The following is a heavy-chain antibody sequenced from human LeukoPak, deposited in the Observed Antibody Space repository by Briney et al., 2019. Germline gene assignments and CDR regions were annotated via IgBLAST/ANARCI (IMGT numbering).Heavy chain of an antibody. D-gene: IGHD3-22*01. V-gene: IGHV3-23*01. CDR3: AKDYYDSSGYITDAFDI. Sequence: GGSLRLSCAASGFTFSDYYMSWVRQAPGKGLEWVSAISGSGGSTYYADSVKGRFTISRDNSKNTLYLQMNSLRAEDTAVYYCAKDYYDSSGYITDAFDIWGQGTMVTVSS. J-gene: IGHJ3*02. CDR2: ISGSGGST. CDR1: GFTFSDYY.